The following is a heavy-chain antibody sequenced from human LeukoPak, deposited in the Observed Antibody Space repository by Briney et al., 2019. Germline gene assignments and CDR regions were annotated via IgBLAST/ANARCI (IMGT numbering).Heavy chain of an antibody. J-gene: IGHJ5*02. CDR2: INHSGST. V-gene: IGHV4-34*01. Sequence: SETLSLTCAVYGGSFSGYYWSWIRQPPGKGLEWIGEINHSGSTNYNPSLKSRVTISVDTSKNQFSLKLSSVTAADTAVYYCARGDYYYDSSGYSSWGQGTLVTVSS. CDR1: GGSFSGYY. CDR3: ARGDYYYDSSGYSS. D-gene: IGHD3-22*01.